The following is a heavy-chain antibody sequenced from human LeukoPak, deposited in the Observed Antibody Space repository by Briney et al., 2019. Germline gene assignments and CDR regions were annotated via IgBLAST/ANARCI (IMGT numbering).Heavy chain of an antibody. CDR1: GGSIISSSYY. D-gene: IGHD5-18*01. CDR2: IYYSGST. Sequence: SKTLSLTCTVSGGSIISSSYYWGWIRQPPGKGLEWIGSIYYSGSTYYNPSLKSRVTISVDPSKNQFSLKLSSVTAADTAVYYCARHSGYSYGYAYYYYYMDVWGKGITVTVSS. CDR3: ARHSGYSYGYAYYYYYMDV. J-gene: IGHJ6*03. V-gene: IGHV4-39*01.